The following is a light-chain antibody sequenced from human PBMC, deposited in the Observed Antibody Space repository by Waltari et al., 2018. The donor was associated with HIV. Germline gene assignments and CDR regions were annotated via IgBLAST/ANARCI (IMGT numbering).Light chain of an antibody. Sequence: QSVLTPPPSASAPPGQRVPISCSGSSSNIGRNFVYWYPQLPGTAPKRLIYRNNQRPAGVPDRFSGSKSGTSASLAISGLRSEDEADYYCAAWDDSLSGHWVFGGGTKVTVL. V-gene: IGLV1-47*01. CDR3: AAWDDSLSGHWV. J-gene: IGLJ3*02. CDR1: SSNIGRNF. CDR2: RNN.